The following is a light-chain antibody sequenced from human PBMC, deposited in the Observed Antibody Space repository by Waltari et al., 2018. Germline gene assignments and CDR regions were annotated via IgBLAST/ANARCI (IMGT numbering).Light chain of an antibody. CDR1: QSVSRA. J-gene: IGKJ1*01. Sequence: EIVLRQSPGTLSLSPGERATLSCRASQSVSRALAWYQQKPAQAPRLLIYAASTSATGVPDRFSVSGSGTDFSLTISRLDPEDFAVYYCQHYVNLPVTFGQGTKVEI. CDR3: QHYVNLPVT. V-gene: IGKV3-20*01. CDR2: AAS.